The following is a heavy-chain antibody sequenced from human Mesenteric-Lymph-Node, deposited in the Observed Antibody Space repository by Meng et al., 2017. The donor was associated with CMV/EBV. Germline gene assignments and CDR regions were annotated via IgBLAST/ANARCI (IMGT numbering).Heavy chain of an antibody. CDR1: DYTFTNYY. V-gene: IGHV1-46*01. D-gene: IGHD2-8*01. CDR2: INPSGGST. CDR3: ARDRCSNGVCYEPSGRGLDV. Sequence: ASVKVSCKASDYTFTNYYIHWVRQAPGQGLEWMGIINPSGGSTRFAQKFQGRVTMTRDTSTSTVYVDLSSLRSEDTAVYFCARDRCSNGVCYEPSGRGLDVWGQGTAVTVSS. J-gene: IGHJ6*02.